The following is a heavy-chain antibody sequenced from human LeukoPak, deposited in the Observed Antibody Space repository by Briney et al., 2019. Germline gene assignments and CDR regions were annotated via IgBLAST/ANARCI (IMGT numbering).Heavy chain of an antibody. CDR2: IYNDGTT. Sequence: GGSLRLSCAASGFSVSTSFMSWVRQAPGKGLEWVSVIYNDGTTYYADSVKGRFTIYRDNPENTLYLQMNTLRAEDTAVYYCTKTGGPWDWGQGTPVTVSS. V-gene: IGHV3-53*01. D-gene: IGHD7-27*01. CDR3: TKTGGPWD. CDR1: GFSVSTSF. J-gene: IGHJ4*02.